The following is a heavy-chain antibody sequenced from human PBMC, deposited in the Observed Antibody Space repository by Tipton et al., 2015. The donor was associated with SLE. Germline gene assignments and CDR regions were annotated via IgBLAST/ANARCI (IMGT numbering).Heavy chain of an antibody. J-gene: IGHJ4*02. Sequence: TLSLTCAVYAGSFSGYYWSWIRQPPGKGLEWIGEINHSGSTNYNPSLKSRVTISVDTSKNQFSLKLSSVTAADTAVYYCARDPGQEVVVAASYYFDYWGQGTLVTVSS. D-gene: IGHD2-15*01. CDR2: INHSGST. V-gene: IGHV4-34*01. CDR1: AGSFSGYY. CDR3: ARDPGQEVVVAASYYFDY.